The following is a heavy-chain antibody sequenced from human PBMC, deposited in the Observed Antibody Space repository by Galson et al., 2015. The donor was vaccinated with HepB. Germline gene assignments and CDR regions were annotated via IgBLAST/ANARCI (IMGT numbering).Heavy chain of an antibody. V-gene: IGHV1-3*01. CDR2: INAGNGNT. D-gene: IGHD2-2*03. Sequence: SVKVSCKASGYTFTSYAMHWVRQAPGQRLEWMGWINAGNGNTKYSQKFQGRVTITRDTSASTAYMELSSLRSEDTAVYYCARDPPGYCSSTSCYADYYGMDVWGQGTTVTVSS. CDR3: ARDPPGYCSSTSCYADYYGMDV. J-gene: IGHJ6*02. CDR1: GYTFTSYA.